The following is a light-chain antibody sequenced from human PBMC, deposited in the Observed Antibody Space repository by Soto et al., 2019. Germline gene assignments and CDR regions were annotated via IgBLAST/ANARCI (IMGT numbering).Light chain of an antibody. V-gene: IGLV2-14*01. Sequence: ALTQPASMSGSPGQSITISCTGTSSDVGGYNYVSWYQQHPDRAPKLIIYEVSNRPSGVSIRFSGSKSANTASLTISGLQAEDEADYYCSSYSTTYTVLFGGGTKLTVL. CDR1: SSDVGGYNY. CDR2: EVS. CDR3: SSYSTTYTVL. J-gene: IGLJ2*01.